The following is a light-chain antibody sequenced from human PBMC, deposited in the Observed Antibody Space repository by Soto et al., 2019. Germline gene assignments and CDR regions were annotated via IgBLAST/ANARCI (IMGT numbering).Light chain of an antibody. CDR3: QQYDNLPLN. Sequence: IQLTQSPSSLSAPVCDSVTITFQASQDISNYLNWYQQKPGKAPKLLIYDASNLETGVPSRFSGSGSGTDFTFTISSLQPEDIATYYCQQYDNLPLNFGGGTKVDIK. V-gene: IGKV1-33*01. CDR1: QDISNY. J-gene: IGKJ4*01. CDR2: DAS.